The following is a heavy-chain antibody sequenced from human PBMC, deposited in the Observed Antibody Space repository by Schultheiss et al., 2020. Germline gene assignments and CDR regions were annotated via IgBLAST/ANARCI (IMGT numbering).Heavy chain of an antibody. V-gene: IGHV4-59*01. J-gene: IGHJ5*02. D-gene: IGHD2/OR15-2a*01. Sequence: SETLSLTCVVSGDSITDFYWTWIRQPPGKGLEWIGYVSHSGLADYNPSLKSRVTISVDTSKRHFSLKLTSVTAADSAVYFCAREIVGPADKRWFEPWGQGALGTVSS. CDR2: VSHSGLA. CDR3: AREIVGPADKRWFEP. CDR1: GDSITDFY.